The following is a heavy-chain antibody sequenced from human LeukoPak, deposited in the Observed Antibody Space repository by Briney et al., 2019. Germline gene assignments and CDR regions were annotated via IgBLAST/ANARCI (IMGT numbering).Heavy chain of an antibody. J-gene: IGHJ6*04. V-gene: IGHV1-69*06. CDR3: ASATMVRGAPPLYYYYYYGMDV. CDR1: GGTFSSYA. CDR2: IIPIFGTA. D-gene: IGHD3-10*01. Sequence: SVKVSCKASGGTFSSYAISWVRQAPGQGLEWMGGIIPIFGTANYAQKFQGRVTITADKSTSTAYMELSSLRSEDTAEYCCASATMVRGAPPLYYYYYYGMDVWGKGTTVTVSS.